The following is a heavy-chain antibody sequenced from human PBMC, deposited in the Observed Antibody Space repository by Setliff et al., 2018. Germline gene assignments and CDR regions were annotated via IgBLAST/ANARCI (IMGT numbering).Heavy chain of an antibody. J-gene: IGHJ4*02. D-gene: IGHD2-21*01. Sequence: GGSLRLSCVGSDFTFSNSAMSWVRQAPGKGLEWVSTITESGSKILYVDSVKGRFTISRDNSKNSLYLQMDSLRPEDTAVYYCAKDRLFPRYWGLGTLVTVSS. V-gene: IGHV3-23*01. CDR1: DFTFSNSA. CDR2: ITESGSKI. CDR3: AKDRLFPRY.